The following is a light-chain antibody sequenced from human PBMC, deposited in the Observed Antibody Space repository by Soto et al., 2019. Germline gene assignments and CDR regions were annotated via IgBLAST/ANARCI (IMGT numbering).Light chain of an antibody. V-gene: IGKV1-17*01. CDR3: LQHNSYPLT. J-gene: IGKJ1*01. Sequence: DIQMTQSPSSLSASVGDRVTITCRASQGIGNDLGWYQQKPGKAPKRLIYLTYSLQTGVPSRFSGSGSGTEFSLTISSLQPEDSATYFCLQHNSYPLTFGQGTKVEIK. CDR1: QGIGND. CDR2: LTY.